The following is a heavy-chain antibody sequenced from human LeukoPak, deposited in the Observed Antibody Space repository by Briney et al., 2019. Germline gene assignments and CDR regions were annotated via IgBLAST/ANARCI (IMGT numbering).Heavy chain of an antibody. Sequence: ASVKVSCKASGYTFTGYDINWARQATGQGLEWMGWMNPNSGNTGYAQKFQGRVTITRNTSISTAYMELSSLRSEDTAVYYCARVLVIAARLGSLGYWGQGTLVTVSS. CDR3: ARVLVIAARLGSLGY. CDR1: GYTFTGYD. J-gene: IGHJ4*02. V-gene: IGHV1-8*03. CDR2: MNPNSGNT. D-gene: IGHD6-6*01.